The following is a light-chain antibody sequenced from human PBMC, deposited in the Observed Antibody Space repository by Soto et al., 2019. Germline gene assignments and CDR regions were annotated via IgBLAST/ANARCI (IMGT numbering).Light chain of an antibody. CDR1: SGDIGSYNR. CDR2: EVT. Sequence: QSALTQPASVSGSPGQSITISCTGTSGDIGSYNRVSWYQQHPGKAPKLIIYEVTDWPSGVSNRFSGSKSGNTVSLTISGLQAEDEAEYYCSSYTNINTRACVFGTGTKVTVL. CDR3: SSYTNINTRACV. J-gene: IGLJ1*01. V-gene: IGLV2-14*01.